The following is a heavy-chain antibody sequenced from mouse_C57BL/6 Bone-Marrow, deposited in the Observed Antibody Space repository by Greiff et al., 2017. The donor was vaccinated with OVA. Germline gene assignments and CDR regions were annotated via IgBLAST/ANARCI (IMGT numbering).Heavy chain of an antibody. D-gene: IGHD5-1*01. CDR2: IYPGSGNT. J-gene: IGHJ3*01. Sequence: VQLQQSGAELVRPGASVKLSCKASGYTFTDYYINWVKQRPGQGLEWIASIYPGSGNTYYNEKFKGKATLTAEKSSSTAYMQLSSLTSEDSAVYFCASEYPSWFGYWGQGTLVTVSA. CDR1: GYTFTDYY. CDR3: ASEYPSWFGY. V-gene: IGHV1-76*01.